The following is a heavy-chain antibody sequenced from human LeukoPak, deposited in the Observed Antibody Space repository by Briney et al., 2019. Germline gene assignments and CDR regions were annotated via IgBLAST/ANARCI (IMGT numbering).Heavy chain of an antibody. CDR1: GASINSGDYY. CDR2: IYNSGST. Sequence: PSQTLSLTCTVSGASINSGDYYWTWIRQPPGKGLEWIGYIYNSGSTFYNPSLRSRLAISIDTSKNRFSLRLDSVIAADTAVYFCATTARHCSEYWGQGALVTVSS. D-gene: IGHD6-6*01. J-gene: IGHJ4*02. CDR3: ATTARHCSEY. V-gene: IGHV4-30-4*08.